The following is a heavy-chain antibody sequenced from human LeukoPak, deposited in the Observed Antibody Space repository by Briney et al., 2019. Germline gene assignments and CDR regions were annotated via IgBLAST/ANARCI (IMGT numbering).Heavy chain of an antibody. CDR3: ASMLLSGINWFDP. Sequence: SETLSLTCTVSGGSISSSSYYWGWIRQPPGKGLEWIGSIYYSGSTYYNPSLKSRVTISVDTSKNQFSLKLSSVTAANTAVYYCASMLLSGINWFDPWGQGTLVTVSS. D-gene: IGHD3-10*01. CDR2: IYYSGST. V-gene: IGHV4-39*01. CDR1: GGSISSSSYY. J-gene: IGHJ5*02.